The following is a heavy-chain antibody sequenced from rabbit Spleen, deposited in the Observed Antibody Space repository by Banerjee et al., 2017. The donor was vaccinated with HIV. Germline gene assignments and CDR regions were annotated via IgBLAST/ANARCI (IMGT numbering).Heavy chain of an antibody. CDR2: IDTGFGGTT. Sequence: QQLEESGGGLVKPGASLTLTCTASGFSFSSSFYMCWVRQAPGKGLEWIACIDTGFGGTTYYASWAKGRFTISKTSTTVTLQMTSLTAADTATYFCARDTSSSFSSYGMDLWGQGTLVTVS. D-gene: IGHD1-1*01. CDR1: GFSFSSSFY. CDR3: ARDTSSSFSSYGMDL. J-gene: IGHJ6*01. V-gene: IGHV1S40*01.